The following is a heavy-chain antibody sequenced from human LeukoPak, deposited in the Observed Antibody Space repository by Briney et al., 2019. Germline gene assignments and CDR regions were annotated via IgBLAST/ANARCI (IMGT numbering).Heavy chain of an antibody. CDR1: GGSISSGGHS. J-gene: IGHJ4*02. CDR3: ARERTDYGDYFDY. V-gene: IGHV4-30-2*01. Sequence: PSETLSLTCAVSGGSISSGGHSWSWIRQPPGKGLEWIGYIYHSGSTYYNPSLKSRVTISVDRSKNQFSLKLSSVTAADTAVYYCARERTDYGDYFDYWGQGTLVTVSS. CDR2: IYHSGST. D-gene: IGHD4-17*01.